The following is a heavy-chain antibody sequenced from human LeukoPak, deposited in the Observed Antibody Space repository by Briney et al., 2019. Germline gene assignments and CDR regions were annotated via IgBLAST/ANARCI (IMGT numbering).Heavy chain of an antibody. D-gene: IGHD1-26*01. V-gene: IGHV3-23*01. CDR3: AKDSGSYWGDFDY. Sequence: GRSLRLSCTASGITLTHYAMTWVPQAPGKGLYWGSIISGNGDSTIYADSVKGRFTISRDNSKSTLYLQMNSLRVEDTAVYYCAKDSGSYWGDFDYWGQGTPVTVSS. CDR2: ISGNGDST. J-gene: IGHJ4*02. CDR1: GITLTHYA.